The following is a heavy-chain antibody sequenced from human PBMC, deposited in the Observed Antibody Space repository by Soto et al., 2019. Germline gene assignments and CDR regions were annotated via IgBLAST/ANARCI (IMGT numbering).Heavy chain of an antibody. V-gene: IGHV3-23*01. J-gene: IGHJ4*02. D-gene: IGHD2-2*02. Sequence: EVQLLESGGGLVQPGGSLRLSCAASGFTFSTYAMNWVRQAAGKGLEWVSTISGSGGNTYYADSVKGRFTISRDNSKNTLFLQMNSLRDEDTALYYCATSHTGINSDNDYWGRGTLVTVSS. CDR1: GFTFSTYA. CDR2: ISGSGGNT. CDR3: ATSHTGINSDNDY.